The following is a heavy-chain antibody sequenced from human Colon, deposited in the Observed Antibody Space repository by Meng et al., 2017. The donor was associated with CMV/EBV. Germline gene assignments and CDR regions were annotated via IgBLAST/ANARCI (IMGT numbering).Heavy chain of an antibody. CDR3: ARENSGYDNRRGFDY. CDR2: MNPNSGNT. Sequence: QLQLVQSGAEVKKPGASVKVSCKASGYTFTSYDINWVRQATGQGLEWMGWMNPNSGNTGYAQKFQGRVTMTRNTSRSTAYMELSGLRSEDTAVYYCARENSGYDNRRGFDYWGQGTLVTVSS. V-gene: IGHV1-8*01. CDR1: GYTFTSYD. D-gene: IGHD5-12*01. J-gene: IGHJ4*02.